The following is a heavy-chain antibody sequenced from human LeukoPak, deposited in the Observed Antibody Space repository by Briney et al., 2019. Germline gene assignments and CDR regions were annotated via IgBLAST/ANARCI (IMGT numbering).Heavy chain of an antibody. CDR1: GFTFSSYA. V-gene: IGHV3-30-3*01. CDR2: ISYDGSNK. D-gene: IGHD6-13*01. J-gene: IGHJ4*02. CDR3: ARDGGAAAAEFDY. Sequence: GGSLRLSCAASGFTFSSYAMHWVRQAPGKGLEWVAVISYDGSNKYYADSVKGRFTISRDNSKNTLYLQMNSLRAEDTAVYYCARDGGAAAAEFDYWGQGTLVTVSS.